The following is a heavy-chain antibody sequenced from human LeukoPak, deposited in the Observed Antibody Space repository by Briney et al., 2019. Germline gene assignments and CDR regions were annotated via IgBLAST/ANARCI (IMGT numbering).Heavy chain of an antibody. D-gene: IGHD6-13*01. CDR2: IYYSGST. CDR3: ARAAGTREVDY. Sequence: PSETLSLTCNVSGGSISSYYWSWIRQPPGKGLEWIGYIYYSGSTNYNPSLKSRVTISVDTSKNQFSLKLSSVTAADTAVYYCARAAGTREVDYWGQGTLVTVSS. J-gene: IGHJ4*02. V-gene: IGHV4-59*01. CDR1: GGSISSYY.